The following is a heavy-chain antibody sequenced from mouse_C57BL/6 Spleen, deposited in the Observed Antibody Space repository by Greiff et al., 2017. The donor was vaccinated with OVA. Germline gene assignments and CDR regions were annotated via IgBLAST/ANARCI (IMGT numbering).Heavy chain of an antibody. V-gene: IGHV1-50*01. Sequence: QVQLQQPGAELVKPGASVKLSCKASGYTFTSYWMQWVKQRPGQGLEWIGEIDPSDSYTNYNQKFKGKATLTVDTSSSTAYMQLSSLTSEYSAYYYCARGDTTVVAHFDYWGKGTTLTVSS. J-gene: IGHJ2*01. D-gene: IGHD1-1*01. CDR1: GYTFTSYW. CDR2: IDPSDSYT. CDR3: ARGDTTVVAHFDY.